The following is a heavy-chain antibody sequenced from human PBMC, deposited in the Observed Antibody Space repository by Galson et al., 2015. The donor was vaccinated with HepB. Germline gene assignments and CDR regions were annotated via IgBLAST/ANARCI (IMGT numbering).Heavy chain of an antibody. CDR2: ISSSSYT. Sequence: SLRLSCAASGFTFSDYYMSWIRQAPGKGLEWVSYISSSSYTNYADSVKGRFTISRDNAKNSLYLQMNSLRAEDTAVYYCARDQSAAVIHNDYWGQGTLVTVSS. CDR1: GFTFSDYY. CDR3: ARDQSAAVIHNDY. J-gene: IGHJ4*02. D-gene: IGHD6-13*01. V-gene: IGHV3-11*06.